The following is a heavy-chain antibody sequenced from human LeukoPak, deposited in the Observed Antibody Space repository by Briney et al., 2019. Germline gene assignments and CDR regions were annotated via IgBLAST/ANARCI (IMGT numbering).Heavy chain of an antibody. Sequence: GGSLRLSCAASGVTFSSYGMHWVRQAPCKGLEWVAVISYDGSNKYHADSVKGRFTISRDNSKNTLYLQMNSLRPEDTAVYYCAKGSGSYLYYFDYWGQGTLVTVSS. CDR3: AKGSGSYLYYFDY. CDR2: ISYDGSNK. D-gene: IGHD3-10*01. V-gene: IGHV3-30*18. CDR1: GVTFSSYG. J-gene: IGHJ4*02.